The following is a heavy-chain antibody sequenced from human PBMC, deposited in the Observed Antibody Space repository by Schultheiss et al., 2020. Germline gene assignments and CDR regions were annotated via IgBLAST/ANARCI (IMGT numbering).Heavy chain of an antibody. V-gene: IGHV3-9*01. CDR3: AKEGVAAASDY. D-gene: IGHD6-13*01. CDR1: GFTFDDYA. J-gene: IGHJ4*02. CDR2: ISWNSGSI. Sequence: GGSLRLSCAASGFTFDDYAMHWVRQAPGKGLEWVSGISWNSGSIGYADSVKGRFTISRDNAKNSLYLQMNSLRAEDTAVYYCAKEGVAAASDYWGQGTLVTVSS.